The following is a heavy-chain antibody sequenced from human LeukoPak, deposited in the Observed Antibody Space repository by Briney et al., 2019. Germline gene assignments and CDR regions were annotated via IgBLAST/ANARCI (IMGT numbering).Heavy chain of an antibody. J-gene: IGHJ4*02. CDR3: AREGELGLND. Sequence: GSVKVSFKASGYTFTVYYIHWVRQAPGQGLAWMGWITLNSGDTKYAQKFQGRVTMTSDTSITTAYMELSRLKFDDTAMYYCAREGELGLNDWGQGTLVTVSS. CDR2: ITLNSGDT. CDR1: GYTFTVYY. V-gene: IGHV1-2*02. D-gene: IGHD7-27*01.